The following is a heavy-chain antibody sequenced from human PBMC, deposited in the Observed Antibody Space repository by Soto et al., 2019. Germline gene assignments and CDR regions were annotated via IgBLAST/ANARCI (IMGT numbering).Heavy chain of an antibody. CDR1: GFTFSSYA. CDR2: ISGSGGST. Sequence: GGSLRLSCAASGFTFSSYAMSWVRQAPGKGLEWVSAISGSGGSTYYADSVKGRFTISRDNSKNTLYLQMNSLGAEDAAVYCCAKAISIFGVVTPVSFDYWGQGTLVTVSS. D-gene: IGHD3-3*01. CDR3: AKAISIFGVVTPVSFDY. V-gene: IGHV3-23*01. J-gene: IGHJ4*02.